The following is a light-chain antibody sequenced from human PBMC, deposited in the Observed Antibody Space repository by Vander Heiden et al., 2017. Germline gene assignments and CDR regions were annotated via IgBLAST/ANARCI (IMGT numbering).Light chain of an antibody. Sequence: EIVLTQSPATLPVSPGERATLSRASQSVSSYLAWYQQKPCQAPRLLIYDVSNRATGIPARFSGSGSGTDFTLTISSLEPEDFAVYYCQQRCNCPLTFGGGTKVEIK. CDR3: QQRCNCPLT. CDR2: DVS. CDR1: QSVSSY. J-gene: IGKJ4*01. V-gene: IGKV3-11*01.